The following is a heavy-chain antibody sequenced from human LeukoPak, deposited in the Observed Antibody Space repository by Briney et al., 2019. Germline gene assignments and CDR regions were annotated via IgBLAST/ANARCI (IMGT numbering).Heavy chain of an antibody. CDR1: GFTFSSYG. J-gene: IGHJ4*02. V-gene: IGHV3-30*18. CDR2: ISYDGSNK. D-gene: IGHD5-12*01. CDR3: AKDQGIVATTFDY. Sequence: PGRSLRLSCAASGFTFSSYGMHWVRQAPGKGLGWVAVISYDGSNKYYADSVKGRFTISRANSTKTLYLRMNSLRAEDTAVYYCAKDQGIVATTFDYWGQGTLVTVSS.